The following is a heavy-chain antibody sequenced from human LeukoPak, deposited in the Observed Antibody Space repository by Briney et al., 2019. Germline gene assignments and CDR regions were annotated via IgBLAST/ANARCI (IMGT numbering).Heavy chain of an antibody. J-gene: IGHJ4*02. D-gene: IGHD3-22*01. V-gene: IGHV3-30-3*01. Sequence: SGGSLRLSCAASGFTFSSCAMHWVRQAPGKGLEWVAVISYDGSNKYYADSVKGRFTISRDNSKNTLYLQMNSLRAEDTAVYYCARSYYDSSGYSYDYWGQGTLVTVSS. CDR3: ARSYYDSSGYSYDY. CDR1: GFTFSSCA. CDR2: ISYDGSNK.